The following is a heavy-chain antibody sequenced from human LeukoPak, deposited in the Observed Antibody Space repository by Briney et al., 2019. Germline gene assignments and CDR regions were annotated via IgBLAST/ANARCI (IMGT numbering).Heavy chain of an antibody. CDR3: ARLLETYDYVWGSYGFDS. D-gene: IGHD3-16*01. V-gene: IGHV3-7*01. J-gene: IGHJ4*02. Sequence: GGSLRLSCAASGFTFSSYWMSWVRQAPGKGLEWVANIKQDGSEKYYVDSVKGRFTISRDNAKNSLYLQMNGLRAEDTAVFYCARLLETYDYVWGSYGFDSWGQGTLVTVSS. CDR1: GFTFSSYW. CDR2: IKQDGSEK.